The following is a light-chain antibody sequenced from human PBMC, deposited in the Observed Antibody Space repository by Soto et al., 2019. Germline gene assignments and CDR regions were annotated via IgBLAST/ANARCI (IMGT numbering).Light chain of an antibody. V-gene: IGKV3-11*01. CDR3: QQRTNWRLT. CDR2: DAS. Sequence: EIVLTQSPATLSLSPGERATLSCRASQSVSDFLSWYQQRPGQAPRLLIYDASNRAAGVPARFSGSGSGTDFTLTISSLEPEDFSVYYCQQRTNWRLTFGGGTRVDIK. J-gene: IGKJ4*01. CDR1: QSVSDF.